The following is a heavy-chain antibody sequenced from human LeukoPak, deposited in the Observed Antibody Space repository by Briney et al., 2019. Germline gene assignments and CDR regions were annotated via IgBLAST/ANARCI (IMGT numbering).Heavy chain of an antibody. J-gene: IGHJ4*02. V-gene: IGHV4-34*01. D-gene: IGHD3-9*01. Sequence: SETLSLTCAVSGGSISSYYWSWIRQPPGKGLEWIGEINHSGSTNYNPSLKSRVTISVDTSKNQFSLKLSSVTAADTAVYYCATRPYYDILTGYRYYFDYWGQGTLVTVSS. CDR1: GGSISSYY. CDR2: INHSGST. CDR3: ATRPYYDILTGYRYYFDY.